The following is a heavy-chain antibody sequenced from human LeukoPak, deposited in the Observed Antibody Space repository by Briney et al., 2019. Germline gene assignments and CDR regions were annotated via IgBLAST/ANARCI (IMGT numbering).Heavy chain of an antibody. CDR2: IWYDGSNK. CDR3: ARYYYGSGSYYKDYYYYYGMDV. CDR1: GFTFSSYG. V-gene: IGHV3-33*01. Sequence: GRSLRLSCAASGFTFSSYGMHWVRQAPGKGLEWVAVIWYDGSNKYYADSVKGRFTISRDNSKNTLYLQMNSLRAEDTAVYYCARYYYGSGSYYKDYYYYYGMDVWGQGTTVTVSS. J-gene: IGHJ6*02. D-gene: IGHD3-10*01.